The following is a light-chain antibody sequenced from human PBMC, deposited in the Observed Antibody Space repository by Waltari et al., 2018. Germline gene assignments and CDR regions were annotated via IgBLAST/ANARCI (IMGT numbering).Light chain of an antibody. Sequence: DIVMTQTPLSLPVTLGEPASISCRSSQSLLDSEDGNTYLEWYLPKPGQSPQLLIYEVSNGGAGVPDRCRGSGSDTDFTLKISRVEAEDVGVYYCMQALEFPYSFGQGTKVEIK. CDR3: MQALEFPYS. V-gene: IGKV2-40*01. CDR1: QSLLDSEDGNTY. J-gene: IGKJ2*03. CDR2: EVS.